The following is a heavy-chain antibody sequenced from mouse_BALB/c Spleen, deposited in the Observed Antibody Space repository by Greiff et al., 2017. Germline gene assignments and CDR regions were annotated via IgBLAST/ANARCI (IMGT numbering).Heavy chain of an antibody. CDR2: ISYDGSN. D-gene: IGHD2-2*01. Sequence: EVKLMESGPGLVKPSQSLSLTCSVTGYSITSGYYWNWIRQFPGNKLEWMGYISYDGSNNYNPSLKNRISITRDTSKNQFFLKLNSVTTEDTATYYCARGSYGYDPRYAMDYWGQGTSVTVSS. J-gene: IGHJ4*01. V-gene: IGHV3-6*02. CDR3: ARGSYGYDPRYAMDY. CDR1: GYSITSGYY.